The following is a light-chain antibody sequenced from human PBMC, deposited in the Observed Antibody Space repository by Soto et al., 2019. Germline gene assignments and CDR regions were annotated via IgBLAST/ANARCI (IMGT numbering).Light chain of an antibody. CDR1: QSVASSS. J-gene: IGKJ2*01. CDR3: QHYGTSPPFT. Sequence: DIVLTQSPGTLSLSPGERATLSCRASQSVASSSLAWYQQTPGRAPRLLIYGASSRATGIPDRFSGSGSGTDFTLTISRLEPEDCAVYYCQHYGTSPPFTFGQGTKLEIK. V-gene: IGKV3-20*01. CDR2: GAS.